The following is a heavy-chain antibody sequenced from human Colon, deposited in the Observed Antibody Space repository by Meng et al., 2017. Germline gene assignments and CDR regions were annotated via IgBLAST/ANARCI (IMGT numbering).Heavy chain of an antibody. V-gene: IGHV3-30*01. CDR2: ISYDGSNK. CDR1: GFTFSSYA. Sequence: GGSLRLSCAASGFTFSSYAMHWVRQAPGKGLEWVAVISYDGSNKYYADSVKGRFTISRDNSKNTLYLQMNSLRAEDTAVYYCARELSVGGQGTLVTFSS. D-gene: IGHD3-10*01. CDR3: ARELSV. J-gene: IGHJ4*02.